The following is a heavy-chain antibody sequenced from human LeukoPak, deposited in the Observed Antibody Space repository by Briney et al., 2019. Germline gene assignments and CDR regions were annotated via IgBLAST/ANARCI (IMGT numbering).Heavy chain of an antibody. CDR2: ISYDGSNK. V-gene: IGHV3-30*03. D-gene: IGHD1-26*01. CDR1: GFTFSSYG. J-gene: IGHJ4*02. CDR3: ARVGPTYYFDY. Sequence: PGGSLRLSCAASGFTFSSYGMHWVRQAPGKGLEWVAVISYDGSNKYYADSVKGRFTISRDNSRNTLYLQVNSLRAEDTAVYYCARVGPTYYFDYWGQGTLVTVSS.